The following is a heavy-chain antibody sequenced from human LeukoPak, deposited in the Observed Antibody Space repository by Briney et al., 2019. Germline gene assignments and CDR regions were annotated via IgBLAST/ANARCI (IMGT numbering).Heavy chain of an antibody. CDR1: GYTFTGYN. Sequence: ASVKVSCKASGYTFTGYNIHWVRQAPGRGLEWMGRINPNSGGTNYAQKFQGRVTMTRDTSINTAYMEVSRLRSDDTAVYYCARDHLAAAGSGGWGQGTLVTVFS. CDR2: INPNSGGT. V-gene: IGHV1-2*06. D-gene: IGHD6-13*01. CDR3: ARDHLAAAGSGG. J-gene: IGHJ4*02.